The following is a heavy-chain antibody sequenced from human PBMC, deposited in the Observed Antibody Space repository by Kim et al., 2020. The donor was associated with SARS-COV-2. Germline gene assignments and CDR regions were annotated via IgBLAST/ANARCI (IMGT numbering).Heavy chain of an antibody. Sequence: GGSLRLSCAASGFTFSSYSMNWVRQAPGKGLEWVSSISSSSSYIYYADSVKGRFTISRDNAKNSLYLQMNSLRAEDTAVYYCAREEEVQQLACFDYWGQGTLVTVSS. J-gene: IGHJ4*02. CDR2: ISSSSSYI. CDR1: GFTFSSYS. CDR3: AREEEVQQLACFDY. D-gene: IGHD6-13*01. V-gene: IGHV3-21*04.